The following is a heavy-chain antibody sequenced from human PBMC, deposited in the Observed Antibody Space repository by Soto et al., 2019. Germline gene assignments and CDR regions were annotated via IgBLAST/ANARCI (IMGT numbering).Heavy chain of an antibody. D-gene: IGHD3-10*01. CDR2: MNPNSGNT. CDR1: GYTFTSYD. V-gene: IGHV1-8*01. J-gene: IGHJ6*03. CDR3: AIDRGRKVRGVRRYYYMDV. Sequence: ASVKVSCKASGYTFTSYDINWVRQATGQGLEWMGWMNPNSGNTGYAQKFQGRVTMTRNTSISTAYMELSSLRSEDTAVYYCAIDRGRKVRGVRRYYYMDVWGKGTTVTVSS.